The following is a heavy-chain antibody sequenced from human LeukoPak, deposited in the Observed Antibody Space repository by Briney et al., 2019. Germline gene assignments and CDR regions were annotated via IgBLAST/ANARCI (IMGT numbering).Heavy chain of an antibody. CDR2: IYYSGST. CDR1: GGSISSSSYY. V-gene: IGHV4-39*07. CDR3: ARVLPPDDFWSGYYAPHMDV. Sequence: SETLSLTCTVSGGSISSSSYYWGWIRQPPGKGLEWIGSIYYSGSTYYNPSLKSRVTISADTSKNQFSLKLSSVAAADKAVYYCARVLPPDDFWSGYYAPHMDVWGKGTTVTVSS. J-gene: IGHJ6*03. D-gene: IGHD3-3*01.